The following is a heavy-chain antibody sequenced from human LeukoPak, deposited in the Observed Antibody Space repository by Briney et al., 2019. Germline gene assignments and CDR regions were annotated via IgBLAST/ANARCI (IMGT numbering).Heavy chain of an antibody. D-gene: IGHD6-13*01. J-gene: IGHJ4*02. V-gene: IGHV1-69*13. CDR3: ARVDAIAAAPFDY. Sequence: SVKVSCKASGGTFSSYAISWVRQAPGQGLEWMGGIIPIFGTANYAQKFQGRVTITADESTSTAYMELSSLRSEDTAVYYCARVDAIAAAPFDYWGQGTLVTVSS. CDR1: GGTFSSYA. CDR2: IIPIFGTA.